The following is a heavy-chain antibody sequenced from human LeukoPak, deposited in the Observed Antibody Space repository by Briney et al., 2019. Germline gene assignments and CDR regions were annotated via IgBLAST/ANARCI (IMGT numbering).Heavy chain of an antibody. J-gene: IGHJ5*02. Sequence: SQTLSLTCGISGDSVSSNSAAWNWIRQSPSRGLEWLGRTYYRSKWYYDYAVSVKSRITINPDTSKNQFSLQLNSVTPEDTAVYYCARELARNYHNSSHRRGKFDPWGPGTLVTVSS. CDR2: TYYRSKWYY. CDR3: ARELARNYHNSSHRRGKFDP. V-gene: IGHV6-1*01. CDR1: GDSVSSNSAA. D-gene: IGHD6-13*01.